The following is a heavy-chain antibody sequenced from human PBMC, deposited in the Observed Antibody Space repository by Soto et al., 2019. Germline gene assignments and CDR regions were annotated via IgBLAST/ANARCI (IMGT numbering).Heavy chain of an antibody. CDR2: INRSGST. D-gene: IGHD1-26*01. CDR1: GGPFSGYY. CDR3: ARLPYSGSYFDY. Sequence: SETLSLTCAVYGGPFSGYYWSWIRQPPGKGLEWIGEINRSGSTKYNPSLKSRVTISVDTSKNQFSLKLSSVTAADTAVYHCARLPYSGSYFDYWGQGTLVTVSS. J-gene: IGHJ4*02. V-gene: IGHV4-34*01.